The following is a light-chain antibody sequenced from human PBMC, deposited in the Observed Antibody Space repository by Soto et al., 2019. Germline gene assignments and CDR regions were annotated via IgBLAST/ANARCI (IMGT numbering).Light chain of an antibody. V-gene: IGLV4-69*01. CDR1: SGHSSYA. CDR3: QTWGTGVV. CDR2: VNTDGSH. J-gene: IGLJ2*01. Sequence: QSALTQSPSASASLGASVKLTCTLSSGHSSYAIAWHQQQPEKGPRYLMKVNTDGSHTKGDGIPDRFSGSSSGAERYLTISSLQSEDEADYYCQTWGTGVVFGGGTKLTVL.